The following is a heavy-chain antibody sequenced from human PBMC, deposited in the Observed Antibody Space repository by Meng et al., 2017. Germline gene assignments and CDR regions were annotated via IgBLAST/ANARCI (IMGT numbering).Heavy chain of an antibody. D-gene: IGHD2-15*01. CDR2: INPSGGST. Sequence: VQLVHSGSELKKPGASGKVSCKASGYTFTSYYTHWVRQAPGQGLVWMGIINPSGGSTSYAQKFQGRVTMTRDTSTSTVYMELSSLRSEDTAVYYCARTNCSGGSCYSFHFDYWGQGTLVTVSS. V-gene: IGHV1-46*01. J-gene: IGHJ4*02. CDR3: ARTNCSGGSCYSFHFDY. CDR1: GYTFTSYY.